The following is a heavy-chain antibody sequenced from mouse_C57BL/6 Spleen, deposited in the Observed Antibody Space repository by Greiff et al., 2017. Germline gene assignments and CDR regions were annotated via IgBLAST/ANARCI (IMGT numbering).Heavy chain of an antibody. Sequence: VQLQQSGPELVKPGASVKISCKASGYTFTDYYMNWVKQSHGKSLEWIGEINPNNGGTSYNQKFKGKATLTVDKSSSTAYMELRSLTSEDSAVYYCARYATVIAKGYFDVWGTGTTVTVSS. CDR3: ARYATVIAKGYFDV. J-gene: IGHJ1*03. CDR1: GYTFTDYY. CDR2: INPNNGGT. D-gene: IGHD1-1*01. V-gene: IGHV1-26*01.